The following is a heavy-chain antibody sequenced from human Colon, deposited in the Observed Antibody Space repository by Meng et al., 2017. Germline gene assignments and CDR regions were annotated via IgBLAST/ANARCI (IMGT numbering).Heavy chain of an antibody. Sequence: QVQLEVSGRDLVQPGRSLGLSCVASGFCFSTDGMHWVRQAPGKRLEWVAIIWFDGSNKYYGDSVKGRFTISRDNSKNTLYLQMNSVRVEDTAVYYCARGATPEHFNYWGQGTLVTVSS. CDR2: IWFDGSNK. CDR1: GFCFSTDG. J-gene: IGHJ4*02. V-gene: IGHV3-33*08. CDR3: ARGATPEHFNY.